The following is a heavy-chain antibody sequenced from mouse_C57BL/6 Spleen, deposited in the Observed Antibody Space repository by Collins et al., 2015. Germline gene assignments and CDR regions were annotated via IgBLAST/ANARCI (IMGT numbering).Heavy chain of an antibody. CDR1: GYTFTTYG. V-gene: IGHV9-3*01. Sequence: QIQLVQSGPELKKPGETVKISCKASGYTFTTYGMSWVKQAPGKGLKWMGWINTYSGVPTYADDFKGRFAFSLETSASTAYLQINNLKNEDTATYFCARGISRGYFDVWDTGTTVTVSS. J-gene: IGHJ1*03. CDR3: ARGISRGYFDV. CDR2: INTYSGVP.